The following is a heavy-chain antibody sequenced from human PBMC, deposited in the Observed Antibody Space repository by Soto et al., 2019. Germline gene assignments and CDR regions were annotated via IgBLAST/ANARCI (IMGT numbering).Heavy chain of an antibody. J-gene: IGHJ3*02. CDR3: ARDQVPGLDAFDI. V-gene: IGHV3-21*01. Sequence: LRLSCAASGFTFSSYGMHWVRQAPGKGLEWVSSISRSAGNTYYADSVKGRFTISRDNAKNSMYLQMNSLRAEDTAVYYCARDQVPGLDAFDIWGQGTMVTVSS. CDR2: ISRSAGNT. CDR1: GFTFSSYG.